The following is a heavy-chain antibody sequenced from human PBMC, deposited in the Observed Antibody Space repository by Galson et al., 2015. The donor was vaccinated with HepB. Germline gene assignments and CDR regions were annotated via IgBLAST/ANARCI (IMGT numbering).Heavy chain of an antibody. CDR3: ARGDIDLAA. Sequence: CAISGDSVSSASATWHWIRQSPSGGLVWLGKTYYRSKWSTNYAMSVKSRISINADTSKNQFSLQLKSVTPEDTAVYFCARGDIDLAAWGQGALVTISS. V-gene: IGHV6-1*01. D-gene: IGHD5-12*01. CDR1: GDSVSSASAT. J-gene: IGHJ5*02. CDR2: TYYRSKWST.